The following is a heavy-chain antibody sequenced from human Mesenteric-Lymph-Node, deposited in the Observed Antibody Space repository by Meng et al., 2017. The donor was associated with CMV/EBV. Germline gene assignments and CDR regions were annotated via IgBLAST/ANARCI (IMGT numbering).Heavy chain of an antibody. J-gene: IGHJ4*02. CDR3: ARWAVRPVAGSYFDY. D-gene: IGHD6-19*01. Sequence: SVKVSCKASGDTFNSYAITWVRQAPGQGLEWMGGIIPIFGTANYAQKFQGRVTITTDESTSTAYMELSSLTSEDTAVYYCARWAVRPVAGSYFDYWGQGTLVTVSS. CDR2: IIPIFGTA. CDR1: GDTFNSYA. V-gene: IGHV1-69*05.